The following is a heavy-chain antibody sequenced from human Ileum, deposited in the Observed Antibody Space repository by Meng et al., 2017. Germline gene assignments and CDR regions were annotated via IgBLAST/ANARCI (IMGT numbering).Heavy chain of an antibody. CDR3: ASGSGSLDY. J-gene: IGHJ4*02. Sequence: QHAGPGLLMPPPALSLTGAVSGGSVSSNIAACNWIRQSPLRGLEWLGRTYYRSKWYSEYAVSVKSRISITPDTSKNQFSLQMNSVTPEDTAVYYCASGSGSLDYWGPGTLVTVSS. D-gene: IGHD3-3*01. CDR1: GGSVSSNIAA. CDR2: TYYRSKWYS. V-gene: IGHV6-1*02.